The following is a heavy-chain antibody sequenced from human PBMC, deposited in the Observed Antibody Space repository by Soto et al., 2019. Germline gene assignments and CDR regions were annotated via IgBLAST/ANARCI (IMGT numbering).Heavy chain of an antibody. Sequence: ASVKVSCKASGYTFTSYYMHWVRQAPGQGLEWMGIINPSGGSTSYAQKFQGRVTMTRDTSTSTVYMELSSLRSEDTAVYYCAGDCSGGSCYDPYYYYGMDVWGQGTTVTVSS. V-gene: IGHV1-46*01. CDR3: AGDCSGGSCYDPYYYYGMDV. CDR2: INPSGGST. CDR1: GYTFTSYY. J-gene: IGHJ6*02. D-gene: IGHD2-15*01.